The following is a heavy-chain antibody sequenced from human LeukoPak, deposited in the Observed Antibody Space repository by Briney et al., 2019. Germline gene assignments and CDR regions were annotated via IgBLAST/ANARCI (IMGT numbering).Heavy chain of an antibody. D-gene: IGHD6-13*01. V-gene: IGHV3-7*03. CDR2: IKEDGSDK. Sequence: PGGSLRLSCAASGFTFSNYWMNWVRQAPGKGLEWVANIKEDGSDKYYVDSVKGRFTISRDNAKNSQYLQMNSLRVEDTALYYCAKDIGAGGSWGIIDYWGQGTLVTVSS. CDR1: GFTFSNYW. J-gene: IGHJ4*02. CDR3: AKDIGAGGSWGIIDY.